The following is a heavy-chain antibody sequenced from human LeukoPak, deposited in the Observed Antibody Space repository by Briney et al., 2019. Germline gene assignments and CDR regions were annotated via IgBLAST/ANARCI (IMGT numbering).Heavy chain of an antibody. CDR1: GGSISSYY. D-gene: IGHD1-20*01. CDR2: IYYSGST. Sequence: SETLSLTCTVSGGSISSYYWSWIRQPPGKGLEWIGYIYYSGSTNYNPPLKSRVTISVDTSKNQFSLKLSSVTAADTAVYYCARHNWNDGYGMDVWGQGTTVTVSS. V-gene: IGHV4-59*08. CDR3: ARHNWNDGYGMDV. J-gene: IGHJ6*02.